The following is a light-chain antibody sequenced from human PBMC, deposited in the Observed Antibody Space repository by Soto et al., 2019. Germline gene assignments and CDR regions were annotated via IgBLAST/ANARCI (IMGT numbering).Light chain of an antibody. V-gene: IGLV1-44*01. J-gene: IGLJ3*02. Sequence: QSVLTQPPSASGTPGQSVTISCSGSSSNIGSNAVSWYQLLPGTAPKLLIYSNNQRPSRVPDRFSGSKSGTSASLAISGLQSDDEADYYCAAWDDSLNGQGVFGGGTKLTVL. CDR3: AAWDDSLNGQGV. CDR1: SSNIGSNA. CDR2: SNN.